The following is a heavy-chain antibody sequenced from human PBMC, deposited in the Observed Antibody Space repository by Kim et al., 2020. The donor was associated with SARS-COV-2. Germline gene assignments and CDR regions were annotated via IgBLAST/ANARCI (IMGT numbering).Heavy chain of an antibody. Sequence: GGSLRLSCAASGFSFSSYNMNWVRQAPGKGLEWVSYIRRSTSLIKYADSVNGRFTISRDNARNSLYLQMNSLRDEDTAVYYCARERGGYSGDGHEFDYWGQGTLVTVSS. D-gene: IGHD5-12*01. CDR2: IRRSTSLI. J-gene: IGHJ4*02. CDR3: ARERGGYSGDGHEFDY. CDR1: GFSFSSYN. V-gene: IGHV3-48*02.